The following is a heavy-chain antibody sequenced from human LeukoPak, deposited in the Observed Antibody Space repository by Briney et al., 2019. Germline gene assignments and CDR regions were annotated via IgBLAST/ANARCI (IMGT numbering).Heavy chain of an antibody. V-gene: IGHV3-74*01. D-gene: IGHD1-26*01. CDR1: GFTFSTYW. J-gene: IGHJ3*02. CDR3: ARESTVGPIQTDAYDI. CDR2: INSEGTVA. Sequence: GGSLRLSCAASGFTFSTYWMHWVRQAPGKGLVWVSRINSEGTVANYADSVRGRFTISRDNAKNTLYLQMNSLGAEDTAVYYCARESTVGPIQTDAYDIWGQGTMVTVSS.